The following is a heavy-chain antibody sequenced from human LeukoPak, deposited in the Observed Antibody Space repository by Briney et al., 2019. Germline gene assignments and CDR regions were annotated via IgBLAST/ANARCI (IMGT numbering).Heavy chain of an antibody. D-gene: IGHD2-2*01. CDR3: ARDDCSSTSCPVNWFDT. CDR2: IIPIFGTA. CDR1: GGTVSSYA. Sequence: GASVKVSCKASGGTVSSYAISWVRQAPGQGLEWMGGIIPIFGTANYAQKFQGRVTITADESTSTAYMELSSLRSEDTAVYYCARDDCSSTSCPVNWFDTWGQGTLVTVSS. J-gene: IGHJ5*02. V-gene: IGHV1-69*13.